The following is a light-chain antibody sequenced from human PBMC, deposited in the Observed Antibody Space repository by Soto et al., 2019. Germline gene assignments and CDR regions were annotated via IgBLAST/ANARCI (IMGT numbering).Light chain of an antibody. CDR1: QSVSSNY. J-gene: IGKJ1*01. CDR2: GPS. V-gene: IGKV3-20*01. CDR3: QQYGSSPPT. Sequence: EIVLTQSPGTLSLSPGERATLSCRASQSVSSNYLAWYQRKPGQAPRLLIYGPSSRATGIPDRFSGSGSGTDFTLTITRLEPEDFAVYYCQQYGSSPPTFGQGTKVEIK.